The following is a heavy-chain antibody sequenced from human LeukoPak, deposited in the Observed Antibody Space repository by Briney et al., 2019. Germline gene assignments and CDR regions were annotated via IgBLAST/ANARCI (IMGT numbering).Heavy chain of an antibody. CDR3: ARCPQRDTAMVTSPYYCYYMDV. CDR2: INPNSGGT. Sequence: ASVKVSCKASGYTFTGYYMHWVRQAPGQGLEWMGWINPNSGGTNYAQKFQGRVTMTRDTSISTAYMELSRLRSDDTAVYYCARCPQRDTAMVTSPYYCYYMDVWGKGTTVTVSS. J-gene: IGHJ6*03. D-gene: IGHD5-18*01. V-gene: IGHV1-2*02. CDR1: GYTFTGYY.